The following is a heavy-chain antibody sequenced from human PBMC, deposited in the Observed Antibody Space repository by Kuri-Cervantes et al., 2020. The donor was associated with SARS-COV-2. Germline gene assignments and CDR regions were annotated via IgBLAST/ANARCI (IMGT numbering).Heavy chain of an antibody. J-gene: IGHJ6*02. CDR2: ISAYNGNT. CDR1: GYTFTSYG. Sequence: ASVKVSCKASGYTFTSYGISWVRQAPGQGLEWMGWISAYNGNTNYAQKLQGRVTMTTGTSTSTAYMELRSLRSDDTAVYYCARDQRGQLWFDYYYYGMDVWGQGTTVTVSS. V-gene: IGHV1-18*01. D-gene: IGHD5-18*01. CDR3: ARDQRGQLWFDYYYYGMDV.